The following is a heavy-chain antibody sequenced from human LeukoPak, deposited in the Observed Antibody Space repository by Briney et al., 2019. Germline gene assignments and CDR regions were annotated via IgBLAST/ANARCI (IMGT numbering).Heavy chain of an antibody. CDR2: IHYIGNT. Sequence: SQTLSLTCTVSGDSIGTSGYYWSWIRQHPGTGQEWIAYIHYIGNTYYNPSLESRVTMSVDTSSNQFSLNVASVTAADTAVYYCARVRDDYFFDYWGQRIQVTVSS. V-gene: IGHV4-31*03. J-gene: IGHJ4*02. CDR3: ARVRDDYFFDY. CDR1: GDSIGTSGYY. D-gene: IGHD3-3*01.